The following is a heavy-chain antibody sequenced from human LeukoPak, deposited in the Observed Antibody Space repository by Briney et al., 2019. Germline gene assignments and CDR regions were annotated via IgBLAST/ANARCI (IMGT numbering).Heavy chain of an antibody. CDR2: ISYDGSNK. Sequence: GRSLRLSCAASGFTFSSYGMHWVRQAPGKGLEWVAVISYDGSNKYYADSVKGRFTISRDNAKNSLYLQMNSLRAEDTAVYYCARDESSGWPPSADAFDIWGQGTMVTVSS. CDR3: ARDESSGWPPSADAFDI. CDR1: GFTFSSYG. V-gene: IGHV3-30*03. D-gene: IGHD6-19*01. J-gene: IGHJ3*02.